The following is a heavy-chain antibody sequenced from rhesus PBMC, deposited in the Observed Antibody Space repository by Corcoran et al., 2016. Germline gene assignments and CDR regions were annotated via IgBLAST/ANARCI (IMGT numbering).Heavy chain of an antibody. CDR2: SSGSTAST. J-gene: IGHJ4*01. V-gene: IGHV4-127*01. CDR3: ARDIYGSSYNY. Sequence: QVQLQESDPGLVKPSETLSLTCAVSGYSISSGYGWSWIRQPPGKGLEWIGYSSGSTASTNYHPSHKSRVTISKDTSKNHFSLKLNSVTAADTAVYFCARDIYGSSYNYWGQGVLVTVSS. CDR1: GYSISSGYG. D-gene: IGHD4-29*01.